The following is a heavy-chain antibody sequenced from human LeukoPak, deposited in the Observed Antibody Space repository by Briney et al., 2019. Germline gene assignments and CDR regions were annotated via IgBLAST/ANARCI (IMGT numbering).Heavy chain of an antibody. V-gene: IGHV3-33*01. CDR1: GFTFSSYG. CDR2: IWYDGSNK. D-gene: IGHD3-22*01. CDR3: ARVGPRYGSSGYYYYFDY. J-gene: IGHJ4*02. Sequence: PGRSLRLSCAASGFTFSSYGMHWVRQAPGKGLEWVAVIWYDGSNKYYADSVKGRFTIPRDNSKNTLYLQMNSLRAEDTAVYYCARVGPRYGSSGYYYYFDYWGQGTLVTVSS.